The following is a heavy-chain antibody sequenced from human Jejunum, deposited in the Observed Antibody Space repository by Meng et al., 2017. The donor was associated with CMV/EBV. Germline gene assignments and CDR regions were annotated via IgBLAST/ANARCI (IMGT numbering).Heavy chain of an antibody. CDR2: IDPGDSDT. V-gene: IGHV5-51*01. CDR1: SLTKNW. CDR3: ARRYCAGSTCYNSIDP. J-gene: IGHJ5*02. D-gene: IGHD2-2*02. Sequence: SLTKNWIAGVRQMPGKGLEWMGIIDPGDSDTRYSPAFQGQVTMSADKSISTAYLQWSSLKATDTAIYYCARRYCAGSTCYNSIDPWGQGTQVTVSS.